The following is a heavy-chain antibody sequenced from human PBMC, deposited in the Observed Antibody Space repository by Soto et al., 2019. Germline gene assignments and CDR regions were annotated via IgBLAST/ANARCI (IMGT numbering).Heavy chain of an antibody. CDR1: GGSISSGGYY. CDR2: IYYSGST. D-gene: IGHD6-19*01. V-gene: IGHV4-31*03. Sequence: QVQLQESGPGLVKPSQTLSPTCTVSGGSISSGGYYWSWIRQHPGKGLEWIGYIYYSGSTYYNPSLKSRVTISVDTSKNQFSLKLSSVTAADTAVYYCARGGVSDSSGWYGGDWFDPWGQGTLVTVSS. CDR3: ARGGVSDSSGWYGGDWFDP. J-gene: IGHJ5*02.